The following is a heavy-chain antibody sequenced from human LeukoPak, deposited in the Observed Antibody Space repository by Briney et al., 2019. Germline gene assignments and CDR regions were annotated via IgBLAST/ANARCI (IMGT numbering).Heavy chain of an antibody. CDR3: ARDSIAAAGKLPGYYMDV. V-gene: IGHV3-11*01. J-gene: IGHJ6*03. D-gene: IGHD6-13*01. Sequence: PGGSLRLSCAASGFTFSDYYMSWIRQAPGKGLEWVSYISSSGSTIYYADSVKGRFTISRDNAKNSLYLQMNSLRAEDTAVYYCARDSIAAAGKLPGYYMDVWGKGTTVTVS. CDR2: ISSSGSTI. CDR1: GFTFSDYY.